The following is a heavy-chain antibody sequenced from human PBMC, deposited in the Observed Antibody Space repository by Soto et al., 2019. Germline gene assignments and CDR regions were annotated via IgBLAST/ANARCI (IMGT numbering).Heavy chain of an antibody. CDR2: IIPIFGTA. CDR1: GGTFSSYA. J-gene: IGHJ5*02. D-gene: IGHD1-26*01. CDR3: DRVCYTFQLLSLSFPP. V-gene: IGHV1-69*13. Sequence: SVKVSCKGSGGTFSSYAISWVRQAPGQGLEWMGGIIPIFGTANYAQKFQGRVTITADESTSTAYMELSSLRSEDTAVYYCDRVCYTFQLLSLSFPPSGQAPLLTLSS.